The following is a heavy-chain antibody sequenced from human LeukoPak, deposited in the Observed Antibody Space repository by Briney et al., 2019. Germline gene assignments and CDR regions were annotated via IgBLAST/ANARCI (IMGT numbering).Heavy chain of an antibody. D-gene: IGHD6-6*01. V-gene: IGHV5-51*01. CDR3: ARGQGYSSSSPRVTTFDY. Sequence: RGESLKISCKGSGYSFPSYWIGWVRQMPGKGLEWMGIIYPGDSDTRYSPSFQGQVTISADKSISTAYLQWSTLKASDTAMYFRARGQGYSSSSPRVTTFDYWGQGTLVTVSS. CDR2: IYPGDSDT. J-gene: IGHJ4*02. CDR1: GYSFPSYW.